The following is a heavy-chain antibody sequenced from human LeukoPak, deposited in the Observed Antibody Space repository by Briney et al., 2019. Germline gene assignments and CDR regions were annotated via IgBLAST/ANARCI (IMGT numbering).Heavy chain of an antibody. Sequence: ASVKVSCKASGYTFTGYYMHWVRQAPGQGLEWMGWINPNSGGTNYAQKFQGRVTMTRNTSISTAYMELSSLRSEDTAVYYCARGLGVRGDIDYWGQGTLVTVSS. CDR2: INPNSGGT. D-gene: IGHD3-10*01. CDR3: ARGLGVRGDIDY. J-gene: IGHJ4*02. CDR1: GYTFTGYY. V-gene: IGHV1-2*02.